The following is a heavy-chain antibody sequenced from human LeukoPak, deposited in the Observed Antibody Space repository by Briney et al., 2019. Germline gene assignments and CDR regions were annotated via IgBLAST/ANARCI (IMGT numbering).Heavy chain of an antibody. V-gene: IGHV3-7*03. Sequence: GGSLRLSCAASGFTFSSYWMSWVRQAPGKGLEWVANIKQDGSEKYYVDSVKGRFTISRDNSKNTLYLQMNSLRAEDTAVYYCVRHDPHFDYWGQGTLVTVSS. CDR2: IKQDGSEK. CDR3: VRHDPHFDY. J-gene: IGHJ4*02. CDR1: GFTFSSYW. D-gene: IGHD3-16*01.